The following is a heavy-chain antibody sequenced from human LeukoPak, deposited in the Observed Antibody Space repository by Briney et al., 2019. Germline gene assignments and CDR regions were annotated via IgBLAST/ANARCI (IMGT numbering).Heavy chain of an antibody. V-gene: IGHV3-21*01. CDR3: VRDRGGNDYDY. CDR1: GFTFTSYS. D-gene: IGHD5-12*01. Sequence: GGSLRLSCAASGFTFTSYSMNWVRQAPGKGLEWVSSISSSSSYIYYADSVKGRFTISRDNAKNSLYLQMSSLRAEDTAVYYCVRDRGGNDYDYWGQGTLVTVAS. CDR2: ISSSSSYI. J-gene: IGHJ4*02.